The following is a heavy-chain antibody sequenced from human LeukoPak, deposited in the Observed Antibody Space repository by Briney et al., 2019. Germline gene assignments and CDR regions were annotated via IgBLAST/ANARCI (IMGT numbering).Heavy chain of an antibody. J-gene: IGHJ4*02. V-gene: IGHV4-39*07. CDR3: ARDWQQLVDY. CDR1: GGSISMSDYY. D-gene: IGHD6-13*01. CDR2: IYYSGST. Sequence: PSETLSLTCTVSGGSISMSDYYWGWIRQPPGKGLEWIGIIYYSGSTYYNPSLKSRVTISVDTSKNQFSLKLSSVTAADTAVYYCARDWQQLVDYWGQGTLVTVSS.